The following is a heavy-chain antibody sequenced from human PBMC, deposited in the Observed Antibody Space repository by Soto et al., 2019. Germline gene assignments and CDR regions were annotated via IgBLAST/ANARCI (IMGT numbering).Heavy chain of an antibody. Sequence: PSETLSLTCAVYGGSLSGYYWSWIRQPPGKGLEWIGEINHSGSTNYNPSLKSRVTISVDTSKNQFSLKLSSVTAADTAVYYCARGAVVTPNAFDIWGQGTMVTVSS. J-gene: IGHJ3*02. D-gene: IGHD2-15*01. CDR2: INHSGST. CDR1: GGSLSGYY. CDR3: ARGAVVTPNAFDI. V-gene: IGHV4-34*01.